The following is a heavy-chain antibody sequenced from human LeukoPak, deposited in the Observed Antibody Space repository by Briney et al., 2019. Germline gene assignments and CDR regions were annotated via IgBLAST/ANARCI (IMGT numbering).Heavy chain of an antibody. D-gene: IGHD6-19*01. J-gene: IGHJ4*02. Sequence: SVKVSCKASGGTFSSYAISWVRQAPGQGLEWMGRIIPILGIANYAQKFQGRVTITADKSTSTAYMELSSLRSEDTAVYYCAISPSGYSSGWYPYWGQGTLVTVSS. V-gene: IGHV1-69*04. CDR2: IIPILGIA. CDR3: AISPSGYSSGWYPY. CDR1: GGTFSSYA.